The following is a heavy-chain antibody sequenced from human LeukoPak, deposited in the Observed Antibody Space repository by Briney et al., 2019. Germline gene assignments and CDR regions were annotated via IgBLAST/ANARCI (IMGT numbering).Heavy chain of an antibody. Sequence: YPGGSLRLSCAASGFTFSSYWMAWVRQAPGKGLEWVANIKQDGSEKYYVDSVKGRFTISRDNAKNSLYLQMNSLRDEDTAVYYCARDKGYDVGSDYYWSGLDYWGQGTLVTVSS. D-gene: IGHD3-22*01. V-gene: IGHV3-7*01. CDR2: IKQDGSEK. J-gene: IGHJ4*02. CDR1: GFTFSSYW. CDR3: ARDKGYDVGSDYYWSGLDY.